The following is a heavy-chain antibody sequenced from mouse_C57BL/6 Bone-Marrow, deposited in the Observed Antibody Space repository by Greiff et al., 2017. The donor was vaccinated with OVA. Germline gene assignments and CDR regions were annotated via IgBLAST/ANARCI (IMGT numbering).Heavy chain of an antibody. Sequence: VQLQQPGAELVKPGASVKLSCKASGYTFTSYWMKWVKQRPGQGLEWIGEIDPSDSYTNYNQKFKGKATLTVDTSSSTAYMQLNSLTSADSAVYYRAGGVFAYWGQGTMVTVSA. CDR2: IDPSDSYT. CDR1: GYTFTSYW. V-gene: IGHV1-50*01. J-gene: IGHJ3*01. CDR3: AGGVFAY.